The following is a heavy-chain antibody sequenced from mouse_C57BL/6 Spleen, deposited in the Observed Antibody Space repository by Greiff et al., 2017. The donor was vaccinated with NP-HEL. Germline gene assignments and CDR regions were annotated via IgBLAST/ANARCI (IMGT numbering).Heavy chain of an antibody. D-gene: IGHD4-1*01. CDR2: ISYSGST. Sequence: EVKLQESGPGMVKPSQSLSLTCTVTGYSITSGYDWHWIRHFPGNKLEWMGYISYSGSTNYNPSLKSRISITHDPSKNHFFLKLNSVTTEDTATYYCAREGDLGMAWFAYWGQGTLVTVSA. CDR1: GYSITSGYD. V-gene: IGHV3-1*01. J-gene: IGHJ3*01. CDR3: AREGDLGMAWFAY.